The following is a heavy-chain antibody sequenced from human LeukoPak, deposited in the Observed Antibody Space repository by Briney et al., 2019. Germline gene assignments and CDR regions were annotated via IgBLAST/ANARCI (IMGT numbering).Heavy chain of an antibody. CDR1: GFTFTNFG. V-gene: IGHV3-23*01. D-gene: IGHD1-26*01. Sequence: PGGSLRLSCAASGFTFTNFGMSWVRQAPGKGLDWVSAISDSGGSTHYADSVTGRFTISRDNSKNTLSLQMNSLRVEDTAVYYCVKDIGTVGASPFDYWGQGTLVSVSS. CDR2: ISDSGGST. CDR3: VKDIGTVGASPFDY. J-gene: IGHJ4*02.